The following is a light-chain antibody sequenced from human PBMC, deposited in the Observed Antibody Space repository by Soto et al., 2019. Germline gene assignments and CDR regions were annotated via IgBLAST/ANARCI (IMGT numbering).Light chain of an antibody. V-gene: IGKV1-6*01. CDR2: TAS. J-gene: IGKJ1*01. CDR1: RYIRSD. Sequence: IQMTQSPSSLSASVGDRVTITCRASRYIRSDLSWYQQRPGQAPKVLIYTASSLQSGVPSRFSGSGSGTDFTLTISSLQPEDCATYYRLQDYNYPWTFGQGTKVEIK. CDR3: LQDYNYPWT.